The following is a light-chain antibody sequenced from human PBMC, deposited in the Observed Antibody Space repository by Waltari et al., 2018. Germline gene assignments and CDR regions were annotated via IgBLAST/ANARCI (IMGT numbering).Light chain of an antibody. J-gene: IGLJ2*01. CDR1: SSDVGGYNY. CDR2: DVS. Sequence: QSALTQPASVSGSPGQSITISCTGTSSDVGGYNYVSWYQQHPGKAPKLMMYDVSNRPSGVSNRFSGSKSGNTASLTISGLQAEDEADYYCSSYTSSSNVVVGGGTKLTVL. CDR3: SSYTSSSNVV. V-gene: IGLV2-14*03.